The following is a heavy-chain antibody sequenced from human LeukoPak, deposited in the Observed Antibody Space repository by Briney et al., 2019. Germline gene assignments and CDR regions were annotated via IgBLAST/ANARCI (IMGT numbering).Heavy chain of an antibody. Sequence: GGSLRLSCAGSGFTFSSYAMSWVGQALGKGLEWVSGISGSGGRTTYAGSVKGRFTISRDNSKTTVYVQMNSLRAEDTAVYFCVVVSYCGGDCYDYWGQGTLVTVSS. CDR3: VVVSYCGGDCYDY. CDR1: GFTFSSYA. D-gene: IGHD2-21*01. J-gene: IGHJ4*02. V-gene: IGHV3-23*01. CDR2: ISGSGGRT.